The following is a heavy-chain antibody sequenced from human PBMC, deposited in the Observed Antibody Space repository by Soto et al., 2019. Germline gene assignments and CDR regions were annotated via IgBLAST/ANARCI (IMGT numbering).Heavy chain of an antibody. CDR1: GYTFTGYY. D-gene: IGHD6-6*01. J-gene: IGHJ4*02. CDR3: ARGPDSSSYYFDY. CDR2: ISPNSGGT. Sequence: ASVKVSCKASGYTFTGYYMHWVRQAPGQGLEWMGWISPNSGGTNYAQKFQGWVTMTRDTSISTAYMELSRLRSDDTAVYYCARGPDSSSYYFDYWGQGTLVTVSS. V-gene: IGHV1-2*04.